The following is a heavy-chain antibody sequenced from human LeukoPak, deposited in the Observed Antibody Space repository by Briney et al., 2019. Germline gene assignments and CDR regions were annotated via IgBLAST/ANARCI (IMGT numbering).Heavy chain of an antibody. CDR2: IYYSGST. Sequence: SETLSLTCTVSGGSISSSSYYWGWIRQPPGKGLEWIGSIYYSGSTYYNPSLKSRVTISVDTSKNQFSLKLSSVTAADTAVYYCASSIGRYYYYYYYMDVWGKGTTVIISS. CDR3: ASSIGRYYYYYYYMDV. V-gene: IGHV4-39*01. J-gene: IGHJ6*03. D-gene: IGHD3-10*01. CDR1: GGSISSSSYY.